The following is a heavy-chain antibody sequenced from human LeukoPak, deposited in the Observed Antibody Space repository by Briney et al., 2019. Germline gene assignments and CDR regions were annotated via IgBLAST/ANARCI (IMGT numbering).Heavy chain of an antibody. CDR2: ISDSGNTF. Sequence: GGSLRLSCSASTFTLSGCEMNWVRQTPRKGLEWLAYISDSGNTFFYASFVRGRFTISRDNAKNTLYLQMTALRVEDTGLYFCARDRAFGEGINWFDPWGQGTLVTVSS. J-gene: IGHJ5*02. CDR1: TFTLSGCE. V-gene: IGHV3-48*03. D-gene: IGHD3-10*01. CDR3: ARDRAFGEGINWFDP.